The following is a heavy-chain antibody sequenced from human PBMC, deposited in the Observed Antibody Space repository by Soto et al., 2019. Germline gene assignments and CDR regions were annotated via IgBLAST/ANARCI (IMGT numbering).Heavy chain of an antibody. D-gene: IGHD6-6*01. J-gene: IGHJ3*02. Sequence: GGSLRLSCAASGFTFSSYWMSWVRQAPGKGLEWVANIKQDGSEKYYVDSVKGRFTISRDNAKNSLYLQMNSLRAEDTAVYYCARADFSSSSSLRLYKGLDIWGQGTMVTVSS. CDR2: IKQDGSEK. CDR3: ARADFSSSSSLRLYKGLDI. CDR1: GFTFSSYW. V-gene: IGHV3-7*01.